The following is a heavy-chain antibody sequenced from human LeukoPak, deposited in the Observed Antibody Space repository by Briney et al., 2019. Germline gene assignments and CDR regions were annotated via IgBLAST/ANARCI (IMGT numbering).Heavy chain of an antibody. V-gene: IGHV4-34*01. D-gene: IGHD6-19*01. CDR2: INHSGST. CDR1: GGSFSGYY. CDR3: VRPVSGSSGRYYNY. J-gene: IGHJ4*02. Sequence: SETLSHTCAVYGGSFSGYYWSWIRQPPGKGLEWIGEINHSGSTNYNPSLKSRVTISVDTSKNQFSLKLSSVTAADTAVYYCVRPVSGSSGRYYNYWGQGTLVTVSS.